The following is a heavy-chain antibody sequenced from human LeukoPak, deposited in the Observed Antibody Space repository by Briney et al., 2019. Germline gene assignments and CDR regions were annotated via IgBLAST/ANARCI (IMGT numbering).Heavy chain of an antibody. CDR3: ARATEVDTAMVEIDY. Sequence: ASVKVSCKTSGYTFTSYYMHWVRQAPGQGLEWMGIINPSGGSTSYAQKFQGRVTMTRDTSRSTVYMELSSLRSEDTAVYYCARATEVDTAMVEIDYWGQGTLVTVSS. J-gene: IGHJ4*02. CDR2: INPSGGST. CDR1: GYTFTSYY. V-gene: IGHV1-46*01. D-gene: IGHD5-18*01.